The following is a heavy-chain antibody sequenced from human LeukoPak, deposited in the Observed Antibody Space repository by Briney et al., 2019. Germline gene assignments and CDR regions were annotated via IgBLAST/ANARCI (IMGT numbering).Heavy chain of an antibody. CDR2: INPSGGST. J-gene: IGHJ4*02. V-gene: IGHV1-46*01. CDR3: AREPYYYGSGSYLGIDY. CDR1: GYTFTSYY. Sequence: ASVKVSCKASGYTFTSYYMHWVRQAPGQGLEWMEIINPSGGSTSYAQKFQGRVTMTRDTSTSTVYMELSSLRSEDTAVYYCAREPYYYGSGSYLGIDYWGQGTLVTVSS. D-gene: IGHD3-10*01.